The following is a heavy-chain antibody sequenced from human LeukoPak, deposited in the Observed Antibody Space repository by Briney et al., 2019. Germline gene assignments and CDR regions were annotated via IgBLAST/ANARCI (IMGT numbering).Heavy chain of an antibody. CDR3: ARREDYGGNSGQFDY. J-gene: IGHJ4*02. D-gene: IGHD4-23*01. Sequence: SETLSLTCTVSGGSISSSSYYWGWIRQPPGKGLEWIGSIYYSGSTYYNPSLKSRVTISVDTSKNQVSLKLSSVTAADTAVYYCARREDYGGNSGQFDYWGQGTLVTVSS. CDR1: GGSISSSSYY. V-gene: IGHV4-39*01. CDR2: IYYSGST.